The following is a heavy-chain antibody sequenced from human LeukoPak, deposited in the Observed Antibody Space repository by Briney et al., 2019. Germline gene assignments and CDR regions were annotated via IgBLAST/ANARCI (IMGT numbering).Heavy chain of an antibody. Sequence: PSETLSLTCTVSGYSISSGYYWGWIRQPPGKGLEWIGSIYYSGSTYYNPSLKSRVTISVDTSKNQFSLKLSSVTAADTAVYYCADSPAVAGYYYYYYMDVWGKGTTVTVSS. V-gene: IGHV4-38-2*02. J-gene: IGHJ6*03. CDR1: GYSISSGYY. CDR2: IYYSGST. CDR3: ADSPAVAGYYYYYYMDV. D-gene: IGHD6-19*01.